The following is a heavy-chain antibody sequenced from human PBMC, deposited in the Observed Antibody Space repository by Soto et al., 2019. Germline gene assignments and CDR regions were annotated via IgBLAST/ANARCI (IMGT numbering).Heavy chain of an antibody. CDR3: AKDQARGYSVGEFDY. Sequence: GGSLRLSCAASGFTFSSYAMSWVRQAPGKGLEWVSAISGSGGSTYYADSVKGRFTISRDNSKNTLYLQMNSLRAEDTAVYYCAKDQARGYSVGEFDYWGQGTLVTVSS. CDR2: ISGSGGST. D-gene: IGHD5-12*01. CDR1: GFTFSSYA. J-gene: IGHJ4*02. V-gene: IGHV3-23*01.